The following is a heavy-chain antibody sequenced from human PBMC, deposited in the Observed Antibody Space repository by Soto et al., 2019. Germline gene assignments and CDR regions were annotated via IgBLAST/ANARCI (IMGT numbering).Heavy chain of an antibody. J-gene: IGHJ6*02. Sequence: QVQLQESGPGLVKPSQTLSLTCTVSGGSITGGGYYWTWIRQHPGKGLEWIGYISHSGSTYYNPSLRGQITMSLDTSKSQFSLTLRSVAVADTAVYYCARYIGGGYYGMDVWGQGTTVTVSS. CDR3: ARYIGGGYYGMDV. V-gene: IGHV4-31*01. CDR2: ISHSGST. D-gene: IGHD2-15*01. CDR1: GGSITGGGYY.